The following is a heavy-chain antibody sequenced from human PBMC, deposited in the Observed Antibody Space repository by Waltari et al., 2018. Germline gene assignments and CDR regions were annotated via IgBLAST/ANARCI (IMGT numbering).Heavy chain of an antibody. D-gene: IGHD1-26*01. CDR3: ARGGVGAIYYYYYMDV. CDR1: GGSISSGDYY. V-gene: IGHV4-30-4*08. J-gene: IGHJ6*03. Sequence: QVQLQESGPGLVKPSQTLSLTCTVSGGSISSGDYYWSWIRQPPGKGLEWIGYIYYSGSTYYNPSLKSRVTISVDTSKNQFSLKLSSVTAADTAVYYCARGGVGAIYYYYYMDVWGKGTTVTVSS. CDR2: IYYSGST.